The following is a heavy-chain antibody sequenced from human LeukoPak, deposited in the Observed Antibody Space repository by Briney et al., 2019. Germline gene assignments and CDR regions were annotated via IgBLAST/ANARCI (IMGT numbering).Heavy chain of an antibody. Sequence: GGSLRLSCAASEFSVSSNYMTWVRQAPGKGLECVSIIYSGGTTYYADSVRGRFTISRDDPKNAVFLQMNSLRVEDTATYYCGKDRENGNNIWDASDVWGQGTVVTVSS. CDR3: GKDRENGNNIWDASDV. J-gene: IGHJ3*01. D-gene: IGHD1-14*01. CDR2: IYSGGTT. V-gene: IGHV3-66*01. CDR1: EFSVSSNY.